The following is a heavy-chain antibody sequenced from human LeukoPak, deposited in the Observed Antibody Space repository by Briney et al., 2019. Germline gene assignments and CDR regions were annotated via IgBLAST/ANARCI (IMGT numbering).Heavy chain of an antibody. J-gene: IGHJ4*02. CDR1: GFTFSSYW. CDR3: ARSYGTIVFDY. V-gene: IGHV3-7*01. D-gene: IGHD1-14*01. CDR2: IKQDGCEK. Sequence: GGSLRLSCAASGFTFSSYWMSWVRQAPGKGLEWVANIKQDGCEKYYVDSVKGRFTISRDNAKNTLYLQMNSLRAEDTAVYYCARSYGTIVFDYWGQGILVTVSS.